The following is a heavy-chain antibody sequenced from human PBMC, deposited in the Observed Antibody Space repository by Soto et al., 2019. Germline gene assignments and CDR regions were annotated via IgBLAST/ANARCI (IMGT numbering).Heavy chain of an antibody. CDR2: ISAYNGNT. CDR3: ARALDYDSSGYYA. V-gene: IGHV1-18*01. J-gene: IGHJ4*02. Sequence: GASVTVSCTASGYGLTSDGSGWGRQAPGQGLEWMGWISAYNGNTNYAQKLQGRVTMTTDTSTSTAYMELRSLRSDDTAVYYCARALDYDSSGYYAWGQGTLVTVSS. CDR1: GYGLTSDG. D-gene: IGHD3-22*01.